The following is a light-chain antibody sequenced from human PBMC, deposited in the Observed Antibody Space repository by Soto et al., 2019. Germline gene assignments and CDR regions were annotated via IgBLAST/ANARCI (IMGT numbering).Light chain of an antibody. CDR1: QSINTY. J-gene: IGKJ4*01. CDR2: AAS. CDR3: QQNYKIAPFT. V-gene: IGKV1-39*01. Sequence: DIQMTQSPSSLSASVGDRVTITCRANQSINTYLNWYQLKPGKAPKLLIYAASSLQSGVPSRFSGSGSGTEFTLTIRGLQREDFATYHCQQNYKIAPFTFGGGTKVDIK.